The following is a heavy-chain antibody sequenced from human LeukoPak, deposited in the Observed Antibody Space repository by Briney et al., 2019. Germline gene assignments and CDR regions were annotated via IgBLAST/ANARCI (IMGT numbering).Heavy chain of an antibody. CDR2: ISAYNGNT. CDR3: ARVVRQLWPYYYYYYYMDV. V-gene: IGHV1-18*01. Sequence: GASVKVSCKASGYTFTSYGISWVRQAPGQGLEWMGWISAYNGNTNYAQKLQGRVTMTTDTSTSTAYMELRSLRSDDTAVYYCARVVRQLWPYYYYYYYMDVWGKGTTVTVSS. CDR1: GYTFTSYG. D-gene: IGHD5-18*01. J-gene: IGHJ6*03.